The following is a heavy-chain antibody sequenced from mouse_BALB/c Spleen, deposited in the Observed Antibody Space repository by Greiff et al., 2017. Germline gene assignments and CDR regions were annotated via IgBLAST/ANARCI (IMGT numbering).Heavy chain of an antibody. Sequence: EVQLVESGGGLVQPGGSLKLSCAASGFTFSSYGMSWVRQTPDKRLELVATINSNGGSTYYPDSVKGRFTISRDNAKNTLYLQMSSLKSEDTAMYYCARVIRYGTYAMDYWGQGTSVTVSS. J-gene: IGHJ4*01. CDR1: GFTFSSYG. D-gene: IGHD2-1*01. V-gene: IGHV5-6-3*01. CDR3: ARVIRYGTYAMDY. CDR2: INSNGGST.